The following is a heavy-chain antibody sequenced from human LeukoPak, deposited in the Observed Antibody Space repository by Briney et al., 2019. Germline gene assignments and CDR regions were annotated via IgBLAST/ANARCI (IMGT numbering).Heavy chain of an antibody. CDR2: IYYSGST. Sequence: SETLSLTCAVYGGSFSGYYWSWIRQPPGKGLEWIGYIYYSGSTNYNPSLKSRVTISVDTSKNQLSLKVNSVTAADTAVYYCARNWNFDLWGRGTQVTVSS. J-gene: IGHJ2*01. CDR1: GGSFSGYY. V-gene: IGHV4-59*12. CDR3: ARNWNFDL.